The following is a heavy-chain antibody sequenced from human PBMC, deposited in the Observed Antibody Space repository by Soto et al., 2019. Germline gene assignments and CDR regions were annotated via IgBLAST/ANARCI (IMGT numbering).Heavy chain of an antibody. V-gene: IGHV4-4*02. CDR3: ARGSRYYDFWSGNWYFDL. Sequence: QVQLQESGPGLVKPSGTLSLTCAVSGGSISSSNWWSWVRQPPGKGLEWIGEIYHSGSTNYNPSLQSRVTISVDKSKNQFSLKLSSVTAADTAVYYCARGSRYYDFWSGNWYFDLWGRGTLVTVSS. CDR1: GGSISSSNW. D-gene: IGHD3-3*01. J-gene: IGHJ2*01. CDR2: IYHSGST.